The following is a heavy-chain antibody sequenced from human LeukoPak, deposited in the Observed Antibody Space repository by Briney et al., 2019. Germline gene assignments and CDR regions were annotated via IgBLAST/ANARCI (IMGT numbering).Heavy chain of an antibody. CDR3: ARGETSSYDY. Sequence: GGSLRLSCAASGFTVSINYMSWVRQAPGKGLEWVSVIYSGGNTYYADSVKGRFTISRDNSKNTVYLQMNSLRAGDTAVYYCARGETSSYDYWGQGTLVTASS. D-gene: IGHD2-2*01. V-gene: IGHV3-53*01. CDR1: GFTVSINY. CDR2: IYSGGNT. J-gene: IGHJ4*02.